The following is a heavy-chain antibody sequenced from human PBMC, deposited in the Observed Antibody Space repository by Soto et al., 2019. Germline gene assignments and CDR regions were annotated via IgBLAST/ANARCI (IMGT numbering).Heavy chain of an antibody. V-gene: IGHV3-30*18. CDR1: GFTFSNYG. CDR3: TKRRNVLRFLEWSSGMEV. CDR2: ISDDGSNK. Sequence: GGSLRLSCAASGFTFSNYGMHWVRQAPGKGLEWVAFISDDGSNKYYADSMKGRFTMSRDNSKSTLYLQMNSLRVEDTAVYYCTKRRNVLRFLEWSSGMEVWGQGTAVTVSS. J-gene: IGHJ6*02. D-gene: IGHD3-3*01.